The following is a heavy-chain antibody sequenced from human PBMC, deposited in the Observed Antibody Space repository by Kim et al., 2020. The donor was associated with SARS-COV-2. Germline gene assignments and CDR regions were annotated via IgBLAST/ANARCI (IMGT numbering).Heavy chain of an antibody. Sequence: GGSLRLSCAASGFTFGDYYMSWIRQAPGKGLEWVSYISSSSSYTNYADSVKGRFTISRDNAKNSLYLQMNSLRAEDTAVYYCATNPRYYDILTGYYRAVYFQHWGQGTLVTVSS. CDR2: ISSSSSYT. D-gene: IGHD3-9*01. CDR1: GFTFGDYY. J-gene: IGHJ1*01. V-gene: IGHV3-11*06. CDR3: ATNPRYYDILTGYYRAVYFQH.